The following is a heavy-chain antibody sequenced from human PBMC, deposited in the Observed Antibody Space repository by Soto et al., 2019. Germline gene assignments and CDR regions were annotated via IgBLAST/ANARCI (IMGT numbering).Heavy chain of an antibody. Sequence: RGESLKISCKGSGYSFTSYWISWVRQMPGEGLEWMGRIDPSDSYTNYSPSFQGHVTISADKSISTAYPQWSSLKASDTAMYYCARLGGAARPFLGMDVWGQGTTVTVSS. V-gene: IGHV5-10-1*01. CDR1: GYSFTSYW. J-gene: IGHJ6*02. CDR3: ARLGGAARPFLGMDV. CDR2: IDPSDSYT. D-gene: IGHD6-6*01.